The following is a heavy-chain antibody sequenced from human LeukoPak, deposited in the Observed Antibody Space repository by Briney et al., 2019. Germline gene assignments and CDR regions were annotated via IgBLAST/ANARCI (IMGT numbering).Heavy chain of an antibody. Sequence: GASVKVSCKASGYSFTDHYLHWLRQAPGQGLEWMAWIHPKTGVTNYAERFQGRLSLTRGTSISTLYMELNSLTSDDTADYYCARDHNWGPDYWGQGTLVSVSS. J-gene: IGHJ4*02. D-gene: IGHD7-27*01. CDR1: GYSFTDHY. V-gene: IGHV1-2*02. CDR3: ARDHNWGPDY. CDR2: IHPKTGVT.